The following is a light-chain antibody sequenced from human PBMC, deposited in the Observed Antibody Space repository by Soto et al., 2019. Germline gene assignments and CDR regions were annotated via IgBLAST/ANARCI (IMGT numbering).Light chain of an antibody. J-gene: IGKJ5*01. CDR1: QSVSSY. V-gene: IGKV3-20*01. Sequence: VVTQSTDPLSLSSGERATLSCRASQSVSSYLAWYQQKPGQAPRLLIYGTSSRATGIPDRFSGSGSGTDFTLTIRILEHEDFAVYCCQQYGNPPIPFCQVARLEIK. CDR3: QQYGNPPIP. CDR2: GTS.